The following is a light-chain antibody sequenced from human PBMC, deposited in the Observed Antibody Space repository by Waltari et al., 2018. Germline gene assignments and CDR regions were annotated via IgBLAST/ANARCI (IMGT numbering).Light chain of an antibody. CDR1: KLGDQS. J-gene: IGLJ2*01. Sequence: SYELTQPPSVSVSPGQTASITCSGDKLGDQSACWYQQKPGQSPVPVIYQDSKRPSGIPERFSGSNSGNTATLTISGTQAMDEADYYCQAWDSSTAEFGGGTKLTVL. V-gene: IGLV3-1*01. CDR3: QAWDSSTAE. CDR2: QDS.